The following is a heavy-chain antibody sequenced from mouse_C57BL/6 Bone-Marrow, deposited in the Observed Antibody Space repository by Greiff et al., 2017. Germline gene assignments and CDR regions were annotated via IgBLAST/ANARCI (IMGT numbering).Heavy chain of an antibody. CDR1: GYTFTSYW. V-gene: IGHV1-50*01. CDR3: ARSTGYVDYFDY. J-gene: IGHJ2*01. CDR2: IDPSDSYT. D-gene: IGHD3-2*02. Sequence: QVQLQQPGAELVKPGASVKLSCKASGYTFTSYWMQWVKQRPGQGLEWIGEIDPSDSYTNYNQKLKGKATLTVDTSSSTAYMQLSSLTSEDSAVYYCARSTGYVDYFDYWGQGTTLTVSS.